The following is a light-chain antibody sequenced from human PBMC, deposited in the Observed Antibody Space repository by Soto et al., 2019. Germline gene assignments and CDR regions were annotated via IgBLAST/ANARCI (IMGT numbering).Light chain of an antibody. V-gene: IGLV2-14*01. Sequence: QSALTQPASVSGSPGQSITISCTGTSSDVGDYNYVSWYQQHPGKAPKLMIYEVSNRPSGVSNRFSGSKSGNTASLTISGLQAEDEADYYCSSYTSSNTWVFGGGTKVTAL. CDR2: EVS. J-gene: IGLJ3*02. CDR1: SSDVGDYNY. CDR3: SSYTSSNTWV.